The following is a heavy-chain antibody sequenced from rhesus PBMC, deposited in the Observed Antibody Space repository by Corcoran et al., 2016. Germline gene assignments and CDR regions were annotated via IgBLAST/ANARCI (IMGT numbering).Heavy chain of an antibody. CDR1: GGSISSNY. CDR3: ATGGPNSPD. Sequence: QVQLQESGPGLVKPSETLSLTCAVSGGSISSNYWSWIRQSPGKGLEWIGRLSGGGGSTEYNPSLKSRVTSSTDTSKNQFSLKLRSVTAADTAVYFCATGGPNSPDWGQGVLVTVSS. J-gene: IGHJ4*01. V-gene: IGHV4-173*01. D-gene: IGHD1-44*01. CDR2: LSGGGGST.